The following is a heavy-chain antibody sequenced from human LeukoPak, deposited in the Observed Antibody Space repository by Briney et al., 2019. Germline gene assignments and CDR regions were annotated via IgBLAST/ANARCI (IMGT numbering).Heavy chain of an antibody. CDR2: IYYSGST. CDR3: ARGGWSLDY. Sequence: PSETLSLTCTVSGGSISSYYWSWIRQPPGKGLEWIGYIYYSGSTTYNPSLKSRVTISVDTSNNQFSLKLSSVTAADTAVYYCARGGWSLDYWGQGTLVTVPS. V-gene: IGHV4-59*01. J-gene: IGHJ4*02. D-gene: IGHD2-15*01. CDR1: GGSISSYY.